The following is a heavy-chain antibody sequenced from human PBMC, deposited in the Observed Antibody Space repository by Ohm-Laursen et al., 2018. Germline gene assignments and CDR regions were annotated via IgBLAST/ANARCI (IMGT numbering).Heavy chain of an antibody. D-gene: IGHD3-16*01. V-gene: IGHV3-74*01. CDR1: GFTFDDYA. CDR3: AKDKGDGTYLRFFDY. J-gene: IGHJ4*02. CDR2: INSDGSTT. Sequence: SLRLSCAASGFTFDDYAMHWVRQAPGKGLVWVSRINSDGSTTSYADSVKGRFTISRDSAKNTLYLQMNSLRAEDTAVYYCAKDKGDGTYLRFFDYWGQGTLVTVSS.